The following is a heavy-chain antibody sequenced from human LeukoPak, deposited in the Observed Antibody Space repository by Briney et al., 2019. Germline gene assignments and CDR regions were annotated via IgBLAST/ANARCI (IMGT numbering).Heavy chain of an antibody. Sequence: GGSLRLSCAASGFTFSDYYMSWVRQAPGKGLEWVSDIYSGGSAYYADSVKGRFTISRDNSKNTLYLQMNSLRADDTAVYYCARGPDGDYDYWGQGTLVTVSS. CDR2: IYSGGSA. D-gene: IGHD4-17*01. J-gene: IGHJ4*02. CDR1: GFTFSDYY. CDR3: ARGPDGDYDY. V-gene: IGHV3-53*01.